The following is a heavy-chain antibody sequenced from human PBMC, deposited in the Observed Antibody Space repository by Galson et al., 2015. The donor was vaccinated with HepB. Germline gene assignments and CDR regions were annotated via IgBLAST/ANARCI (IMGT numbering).Heavy chain of an antibody. V-gene: IGHV3-66*01. Sequence: SLRLSCAASGYTVRRNYMSWVRQAPGKGLEWVSVIFSGGSTYYADSVRGRFTISRDNSKNTVYLQMNSLRVEDTAVYHCARGATQNAPYYFDYWGQGTVVTVSS. CDR1: GYTVRRNY. J-gene: IGHJ4*02. CDR3: ARGATQNAPYYFDY. CDR2: IFSGGST. D-gene: IGHD1-26*01.